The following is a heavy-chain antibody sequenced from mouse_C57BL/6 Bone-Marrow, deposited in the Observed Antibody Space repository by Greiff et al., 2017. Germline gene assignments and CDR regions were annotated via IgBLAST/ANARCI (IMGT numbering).Heavy chain of an antibody. CDR1: GYTFTSYW. V-gene: IGHV1-59*01. J-gene: IGHJ2*01. CDR2: IDPSDSYT. Sequence: QVQLQQPGAELVRPGTSVKLSCKASGYTFTSYWMHWVKQRPGQGLEWIGVIDPSDSYTNYNQKFKGKATLTVDTSSSTAYMQLSSLTSEDSAVYYCASWSNYVFDYWGQGTTLTVSS. CDR3: ASWSNYVFDY. D-gene: IGHD2-5*01.